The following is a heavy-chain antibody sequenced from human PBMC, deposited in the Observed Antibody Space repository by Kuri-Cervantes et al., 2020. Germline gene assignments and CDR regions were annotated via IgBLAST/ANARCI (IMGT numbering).Heavy chain of an antibody. CDR3: AKPRDYYGSGLDY. CDR2: ISYDGSNK. J-gene: IGHJ4*02. CDR1: GFTFSSYA. V-gene: IGHV3-30-3*02. D-gene: IGHD3-10*01. Sequence: GGSLRLSCAASGFTFSSYAMHWVRQAPGKGLEWVAVISYDGSNKYYADSVKGRFTISRDNSKNTLYLQMNSLRAEDTAVYYCAKPRDYYGSGLDYWGQGTLVTVSS.